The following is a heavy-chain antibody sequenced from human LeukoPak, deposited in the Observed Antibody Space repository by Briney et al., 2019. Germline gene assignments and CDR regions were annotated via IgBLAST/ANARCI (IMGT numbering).Heavy chain of an antibody. CDR3: ATLAAAGT. J-gene: IGHJ4*02. CDR1: GGSFGGYY. V-gene: IGHV4-34*01. D-gene: IGHD6-13*01. Sequence: SETLSLTCAVYGGSFGGYYWSWIRQPPGKGLEWIGEINHSGSTNYNPSLKSRATISVDTSKNQFSLKLSSVTAADTAVYYCATLAAAGTWGQGTLVTVSS. CDR2: INHSGST.